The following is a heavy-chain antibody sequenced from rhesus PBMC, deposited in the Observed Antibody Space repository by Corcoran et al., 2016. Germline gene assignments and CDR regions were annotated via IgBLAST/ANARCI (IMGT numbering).Heavy chain of an antibody. J-gene: IGHJ4*01. CDR2: VEPASAEG. D-gene: IGHD6-13*01. CDR3: AAVYSSWSSFDY. CDR1: GYTFTEYY. V-gene: IGHV1-111*02. Sequence: EVQLVQSGAEVKKPGASVKISCKASGYTFTEYYLHWVRQAPGKGLEGGDHVEPASAEGTQRRKFQTEDTIAEAATTDTGYLELSSLRSEATAVYYCAAVYSSWSSFDYWGQGVLVTVSS.